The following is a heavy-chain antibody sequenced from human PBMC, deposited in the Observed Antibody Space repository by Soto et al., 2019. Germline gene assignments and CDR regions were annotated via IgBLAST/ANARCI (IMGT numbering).Heavy chain of an antibody. J-gene: IGHJ6*04. D-gene: IGHD5-12*01. CDR2: IYYSGST. V-gene: IGHV4-39*01. CDR1: GGSISSSSYY. Sequence: SETLSLTCTVSGGSISSSSYYWGWIRQPPGKGLEWIGSIYYSGSTYYNPSLKSRVTISVDTSKNQFSLKLSSVTAADTAVYYCARQVATTDYGMDVWGKGTTVTVSS. CDR3: ARQVATTDYGMDV.